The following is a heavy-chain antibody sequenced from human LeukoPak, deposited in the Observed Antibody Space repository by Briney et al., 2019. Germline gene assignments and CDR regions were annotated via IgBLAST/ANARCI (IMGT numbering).Heavy chain of an antibody. J-gene: IGHJ4*02. CDR3: ARLYSNGWYTQYYFDY. Sequence: ESLKISCKGSGYNFTNYWIGWVRQMPGKGLEWMGIIYPGDSDTRYNPSFQGQVTISADKSISTAYLQWSSLKASDTAMYYCARLYSNGWYTQYYFDYWGQGTLVTVSS. D-gene: IGHD6-19*01. V-gene: IGHV5-51*01. CDR1: GYNFTNYW. CDR2: IYPGDSDT.